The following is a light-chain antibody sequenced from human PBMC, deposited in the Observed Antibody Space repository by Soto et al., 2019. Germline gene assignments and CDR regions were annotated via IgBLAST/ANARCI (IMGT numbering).Light chain of an antibody. J-gene: IGKJ5*01. CDR2: DAS. CDR3: QQYGGSPSIT. V-gene: IGKV3D-20*01. Sequence: EIVLTQSPGTLSLSPGERATLSCRASQSVSSSYLAWYQQKPGLAPRLLIYDASSRATGIPDRFSGSGSGTDFTLAIRRLEPEDSAVYYCQQYGGSPSITFGQGTRLEI. CDR1: QSVSSSY.